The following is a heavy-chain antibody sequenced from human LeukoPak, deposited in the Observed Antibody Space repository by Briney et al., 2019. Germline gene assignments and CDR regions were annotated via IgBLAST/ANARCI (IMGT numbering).Heavy chain of an antibody. CDR1: GGSISSGDYY. CDR2: FYYSGST. Sequence: SQTLTLTCTVSGGSISSGDYYWSWIRQPPGQGLEWIGYFYYSGSTYYSPSLKSRVTISVDTSKIQFSLKLSSVTAADTAVYYCARVCVEGSMDLFDYWGQGTLVSVSS. V-gene: IGHV4-30-4*08. CDR3: ARVCVEGSMDLFDY. D-gene: IGHD2/OR15-2a*01. J-gene: IGHJ4*02.